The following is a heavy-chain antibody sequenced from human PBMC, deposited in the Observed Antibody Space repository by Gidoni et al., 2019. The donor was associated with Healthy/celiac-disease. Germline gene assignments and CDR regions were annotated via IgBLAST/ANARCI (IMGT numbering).Heavy chain of an antibody. Sequence: EVQLVESGGGLVQPGGSLRLSCAASGFTFSDYWMSWVRQAPGKGLEWVANIKQDGSEKYYVDSVKGRFTISRDNAKNSLYLQMNSLRAEDTAVYYCARGRDYFDSWGQGTLVTVSS. CDR2: IKQDGSEK. V-gene: IGHV3-7*01. CDR3: ARGRDYFDS. J-gene: IGHJ4*02. CDR1: GFTFSDYW.